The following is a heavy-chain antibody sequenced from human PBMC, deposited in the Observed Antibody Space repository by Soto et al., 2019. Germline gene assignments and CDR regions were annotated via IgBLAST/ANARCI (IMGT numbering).Heavy chain of an antibody. Sequence: QVQLVESGGGVVQPGRSLRLSCAASGFTFSSYGMHWVRQAPGKGLEWVAVISYDGSNKYYADSVKGRFTISRDNSKNTLYLQMNSLRDEDTAVYYCARDPPFDYGDYEGDYWGQGTLVTVSS. J-gene: IGHJ4*02. V-gene: IGHV3-30*03. CDR1: GFTFSSYG. CDR3: ARDPPFDYGDYEGDY. D-gene: IGHD4-17*01. CDR2: ISYDGSNK.